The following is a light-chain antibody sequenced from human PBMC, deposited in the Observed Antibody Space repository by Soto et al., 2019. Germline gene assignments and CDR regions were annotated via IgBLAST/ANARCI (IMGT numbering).Light chain of an antibody. CDR3: QQYSTYPWT. CDR1: QTVSRY. CDR2: GAT. J-gene: IGKJ1*01. Sequence: DIPLTQFPSFLSASVGDQVTLTCRASQTVSRYLHWFQQKPGKAPKLVIFGATKLQSGVPSRFAGSGSGTDFTLTISGLQPEDFATYYCQQYSTYPWTFGQGTKVEIK. V-gene: IGKV1-39*01.